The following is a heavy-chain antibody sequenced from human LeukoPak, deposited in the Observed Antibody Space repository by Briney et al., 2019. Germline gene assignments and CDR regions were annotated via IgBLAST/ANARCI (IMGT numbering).Heavy chain of an antibody. CDR1: GFTFSSYA. CDR3: AKDAHTMIVVAIFDY. CDR2: ISGNGGST. D-gene: IGHD3-22*01. V-gene: IGHV3-23*01. Sequence: PEGSLRLSCAASGFTFSSYAMSWVRQAPGKGLEWVSAISGNGGSTYYADSVKGRFTISRDNSKNTLYLQMNSLRAEDTAVYYCAKDAHTMIVVAIFDYWGQGTLVTVSS. J-gene: IGHJ4*02.